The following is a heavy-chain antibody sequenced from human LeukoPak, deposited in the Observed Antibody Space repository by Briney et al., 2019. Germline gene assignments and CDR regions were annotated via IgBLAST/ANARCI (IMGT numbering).Heavy chain of an antibody. CDR1: GYSISSGYY. J-gene: IGHJ3*02. CDR3: ARGVMITFGGVIVHSHAFDI. V-gene: IGHV4-38-2*01. Sequence: PSETLSLTCAVSGYSISSGYYWGWIRQSPGKGLEWIGSIYHSGSTYYNPSLKSRVTISVDTSKNQFSLKLSSVTAADTAVYYCARGVMITFGGVIVHSHAFDIWGQGTMVTVSS. D-gene: IGHD3-16*02. CDR2: IYHSGST.